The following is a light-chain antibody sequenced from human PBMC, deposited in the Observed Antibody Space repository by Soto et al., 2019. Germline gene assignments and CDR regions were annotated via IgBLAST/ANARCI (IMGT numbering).Light chain of an antibody. CDR1: QSIGRW. J-gene: IGKJ1*01. CDR3: QQYESYRT. V-gene: IGKV1-5*03. CDR2: EAS. Sequence: DIQMTQSPSTLSAYVGDRVTITCRASQSIGRWLAWYQQKPGKAPKLLIYEASSLESGVSSRFRGSGSGTEFTLTLTSLQPDDFATYYCQQYESYRTFGPGTKVEIK.